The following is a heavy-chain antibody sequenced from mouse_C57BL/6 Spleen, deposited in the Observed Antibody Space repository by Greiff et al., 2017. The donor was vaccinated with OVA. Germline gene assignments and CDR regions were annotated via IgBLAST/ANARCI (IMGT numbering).Heavy chain of an antibody. Sequence: QVQLQQSGAELVRPGASVTLSCKASGYTFTDYEMHWVKQTPVHGLEWIGAIDPETGGTAYNQKFKGKAILTADKSSSTAYMELRSLTSEDSAVYYCTRGGITTHAMDYWGQGTSVTVSS. J-gene: IGHJ4*01. D-gene: IGHD2-4*01. V-gene: IGHV1-15*01. CDR1: GYTFTDYE. CDR3: TRGGITTHAMDY. CDR2: IDPETGGT.